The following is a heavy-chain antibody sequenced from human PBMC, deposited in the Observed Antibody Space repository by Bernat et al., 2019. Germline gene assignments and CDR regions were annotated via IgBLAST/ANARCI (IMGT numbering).Heavy chain of an antibody. CDR3: ARAHGDRDAFDI. J-gene: IGHJ3*02. CDR1: GGSISSYY. Sequence: QLQLQESGPGLVKPSETLSLTCTVSGGSISSYYWSWIRQPPGKGLEWIGYIYYSGSTNYNPSLKSRVTISVDTSKNQFSLKLSSVTAADTAVYYCARAHGDRDAFDIWGQGTMVTVSS. V-gene: IGHV4-59*01. D-gene: IGHD4-17*01. CDR2: IYYSGST.